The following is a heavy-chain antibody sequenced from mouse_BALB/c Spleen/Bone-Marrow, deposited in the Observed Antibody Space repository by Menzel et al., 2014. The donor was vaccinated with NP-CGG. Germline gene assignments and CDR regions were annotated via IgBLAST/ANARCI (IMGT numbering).Heavy chain of an antibody. Sequence: DLVKPGASVKLSCKASGYTFTSYWINWIKQRPGQGLECIGRIAPGSGSTYYNEMFKGKAILTVDTSSSTAYIQLSSLSSEDSAVYFCAYYRYDVNYWGQGTTLTVSS. CDR3: AYYRYDVNY. J-gene: IGHJ2*01. V-gene: IGHV1S41*01. CDR2: IAPGSGST. CDR1: GYTFTSYW. D-gene: IGHD2-14*01.